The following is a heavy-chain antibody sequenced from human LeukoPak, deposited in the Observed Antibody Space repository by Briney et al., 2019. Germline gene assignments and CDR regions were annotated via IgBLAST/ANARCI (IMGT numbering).Heavy chain of an antibody. CDR2: INPNSGGT. V-gene: IGHV1-2*02. D-gene: IGHD2-2*01. Sequence: ASVKVSCKASGYTFTGYYMHWVRQAPGQGLEWMGWINPNSGGTNYAQKFQGRVTMTRDTSISTAYMELSRLRSDDTAVYYCARGDIVVVPAAPWAFDIWGQGTMVTVSS. CDR3: ARGDIVVVPAAPWAFDI. J-gene: IGHJ3*02. CDR1: GYTFTGYY.